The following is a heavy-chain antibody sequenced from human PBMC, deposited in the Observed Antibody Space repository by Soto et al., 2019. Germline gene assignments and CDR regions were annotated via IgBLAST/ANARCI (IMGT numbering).Heavy chain of an antibody. CDR2: IYYSGST. Sequence: SETLSLTCTVSSGSISSGDYYWSWIRQPPGKGLEWIGYIYYSGSTYYNPSLKSGVTISVDTSKTQFSLKLSSVTAADTAVYYCAKTGPLEGYCSGGSCLNYYFDDWGQGTLVTVSS. CDR1: SGSISSGDYY. D-gene: IGHD2-15*01. J-gene: IGHJ4*02. V-gene: IGHV4-30-4*01. CDR3: AKTGPLEGYCSGGSCLNYYFDD.